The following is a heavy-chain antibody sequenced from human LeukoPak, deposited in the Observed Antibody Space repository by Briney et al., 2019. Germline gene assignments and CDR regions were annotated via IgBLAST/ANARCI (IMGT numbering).Heavy chain of an antibody. D-gene: IGHD3-22*01. CDR2: IYFAGSP. CDR1: GDSVSDNSHS. J-gene: IGHJ1*01. CDR3: ARGIVVLSGAAPFAF. Sequence: SETLSLTCTVSGDSVSDNSHSWGWIRQAPGKGLEWVGSIYFAGSPFFRPSLKSRLTLSLDTAKNQFSMSLSSVTAADTAFYYCARGIVVLSGAAPFAFGARGARVPVS. V-gene: IGHV4-39*07.